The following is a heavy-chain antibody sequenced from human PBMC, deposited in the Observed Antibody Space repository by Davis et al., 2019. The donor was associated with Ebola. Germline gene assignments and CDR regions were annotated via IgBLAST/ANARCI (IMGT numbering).Heavy chain of an antibody. CDR1: GYTFTSYA. Sequence: ASVKVSCKASGYTFTSYAMHWVRQAPGQRLEWMGWINAGNGNTKYSQKFQGRVTITRDTSARTAYMELSSLRSEDTAVYYCARDGYYYGSGSYSLSLDYWGQGTLVTVSS. CDR3: ARDGYYYGSGSYSLSLDY. V-gene: IGHV1-3*01. J-gene: IGHJ4*02. D-gene: IGHD3-10*01. CDR2: INAGNGNT.